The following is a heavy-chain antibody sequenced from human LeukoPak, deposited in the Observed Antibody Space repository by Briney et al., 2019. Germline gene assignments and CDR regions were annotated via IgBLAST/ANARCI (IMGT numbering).Heavy chain of an antibody. CDR3: ARDRRAPIHSSGWYDDAFDI. J-gene: IGHJ3*02. CDR2: IKQDGSEK. Sequence: PGGSLRLSCAASGFTFSTYWVTWVRQAPGKGLEWVANIKQDGSEKYCVDSVKGRFTISRDNAKNSLYLQMNSLRAEDTAVYYCARDRRAPIHSSGWYDDAFDIWGQGTMVTVSS. D-gene: IGHD6-19*01. V-gene: IGHV3-7*01. CDR1: GFTFSTYW.